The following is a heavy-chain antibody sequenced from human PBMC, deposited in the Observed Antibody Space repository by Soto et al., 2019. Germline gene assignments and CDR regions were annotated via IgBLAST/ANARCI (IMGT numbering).Heavy chain of an antibody. V-gene: IGHV1-69*01. J-gene: IGHJ4*02. D-gene: IGHD2-15*01. CDR2: IIPMFAAT. CDR3: ARGGIVAVPAALSSYDDYTNYRFDS. Sequence: QLQLAQSGAEVRKPGSSVKVSCRASGGSFSDFAFSWVRQAPGQGLEWMGGIIPMFAATKYAQRFQGRVTTTADASTRTVYLALNSLTSDDSAVYYCARGGIVAVPAALSSYDDYTNYRFDSWGQGTLVSVSS. CDR1: GGSFSDFA.